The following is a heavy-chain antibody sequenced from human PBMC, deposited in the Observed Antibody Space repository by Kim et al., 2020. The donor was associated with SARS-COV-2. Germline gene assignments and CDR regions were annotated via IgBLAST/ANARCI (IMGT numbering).Heavy chain of an antibody. CDR2: IKQDGSEK. J-gene: IGHJ6*02. Sequence: GGSLRLSCAASGFTFSSYWMSWVRQAPGKGLEWVANIKQDGSEKYYVDSVKGRFTISRDNAKNSLYLQMNSLRAEDTAVYYCARDRPGDYYYGMDVWGQGTTVTVSS. D-gene: IGHD7-27*01. CDR3: ARDRPGDYYYGMDV. V-gene: IGHV3-7*03. CDR1: GFTFSSYW.